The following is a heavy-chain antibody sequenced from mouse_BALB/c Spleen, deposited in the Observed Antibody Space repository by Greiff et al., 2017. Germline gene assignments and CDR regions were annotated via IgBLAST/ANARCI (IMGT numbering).Heavy chain of an antibody. J-gene: IGHJ3*01. CDR1: GYSFTSYY. CDR2: IDPFNGGT. V-gene: IGHV1S135*01. CDR3: ARERDDYSWFAY. Sequence: EVQLQQSGPELMKPGASVKISCKASGYSFTSYYMHWVKQSHGKSLEWIGYIDPFNGGTSYNPNFQGKATLTVDKSSSTAYMPLSSLTSEDSAVYYCARERDDYSWFAYWGQGTLVTVSA. D-gene: IGHD2-4*01.